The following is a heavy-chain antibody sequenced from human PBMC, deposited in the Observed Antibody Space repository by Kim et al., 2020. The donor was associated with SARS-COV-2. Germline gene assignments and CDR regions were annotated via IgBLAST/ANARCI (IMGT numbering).Heavy chain of an antibody. D-gene: IGHD3-10*01. V-gene: IGHV3-48*02. J-gene: IGHJ6*02. CDR2: ISRSSSTI. CDR1: EFSFSSYS. Sequence: GGSLRLSCAASEFSFSSYSMNWVRQAPGKWLEWVSYISRSSSTINYADSVKGRFTISRDDAKKSLYLQMNSLRDEDTAVYYCARGFSDLGYNYYYMDVWGQGTTVTVSS. CDR3: ARGFSDLGYNYYYMDV.